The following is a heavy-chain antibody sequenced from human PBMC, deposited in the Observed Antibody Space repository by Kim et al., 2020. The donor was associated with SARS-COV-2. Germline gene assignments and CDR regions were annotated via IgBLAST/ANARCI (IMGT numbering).Heavy chain of an antibody. J-gene: IGHJ5*02. CDR2: INHSGST. CDR3: ARGSTLLWFGELLYLGSWFDP. CDR1: GGSFSGYY. D-gene: IGHD3-10*01. V-gene: IGHV4-34*01. Sequence: SETLSLTCAVYGGSFSGYYWSWIRQPPGKGLEWIGEINHSGSTNYNRSLKSRVTISVDTSKNQFSLKLSSVTAADTAVYYCARGSTLLWFGELLYLGSWFDPWGQGTLVTVSS.